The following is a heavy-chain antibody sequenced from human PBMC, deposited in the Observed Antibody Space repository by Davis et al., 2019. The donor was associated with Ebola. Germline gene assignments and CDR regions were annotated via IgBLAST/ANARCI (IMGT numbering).Heavy chain of an antibody. Sequence: PSETLSLTCAVSGGSISSSNWWSWVRQPPGKGLEWIGEIYHSGSTNYNPSLKSRVTISVDKSKNQFSLKLSSVTAADTAVYYCARDWPNYYGSGSYYRAFDYWGQGTLVTVSS. CDR3: ARDWPNYYGSGSYYRAFDY. V-gene: IGHV4-4*02. J-gene: IGHJ4*02. CDR2: IYHSGST. CDR1: GGSISSSNW. D-gene: IGHD3-10*01.